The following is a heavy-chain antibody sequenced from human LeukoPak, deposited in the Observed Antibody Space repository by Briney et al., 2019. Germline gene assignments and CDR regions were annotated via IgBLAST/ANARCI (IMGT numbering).Heavy chain of an antibody. CDR2: IWYDGSDK. CDR3: ARGGRDSSDSSSLFDY. D-gene: IGHD3-22*01. CDR1: GFTFSTYG. V-gene: IGHV3-33*01. Sequence: GRSLRLSCAASGFTFSTYGMHWVRQAPGKGLEWVAVIWYDGSDKYYGDSVKGRFTISRDNSMNTLYLQMNSLRVEDTAVYYCARGGRDSSDSSSLFDYWGRGILVTVSS. J-gene: IGHJ4*02.